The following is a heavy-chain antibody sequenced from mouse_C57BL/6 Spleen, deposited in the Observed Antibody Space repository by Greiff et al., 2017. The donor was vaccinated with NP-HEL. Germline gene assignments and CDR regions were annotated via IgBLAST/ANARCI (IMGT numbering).Heavy chain of an antibody. CDR1: GFTFSSYA. CDR3: TRDRNGRNFDV. V-gene: IGHV5-9-1*02. CDR2: ISSGGDYI. Sequence: EVKLMESGEGLVKPGGSLKLSCAASGFTFSSYAMSWVRQTPEKRLEWVAYISSGGDYIYYAATVKGRFTISRDNARNTLYLQMSSLKSEDTAMYYCTRDRNGRNFDVWGTGTTVTVSS. J-gene: IGHJ1*03. D-gene: IGHD1-1*01.